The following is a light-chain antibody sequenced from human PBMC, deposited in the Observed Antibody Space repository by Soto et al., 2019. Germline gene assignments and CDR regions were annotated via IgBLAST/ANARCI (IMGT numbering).Light chain of an antibody. CDR3: SSYTTSNTYV. CDR1: SGEVGSNNP. Sequence: QSALTQPPSVSGSPGQSVAISCTGTSGEVGSNNPVSWYQQPPGSAPKLIIYDVSNRPSGIPDRFSGSKSANTASLTISGLQTEDEADYYCSSYTTSNTYVFGTGTKLTVL. CDR2: DVS. V-gene: IGLV2-18*02. J-gene: IGLJ1*01.